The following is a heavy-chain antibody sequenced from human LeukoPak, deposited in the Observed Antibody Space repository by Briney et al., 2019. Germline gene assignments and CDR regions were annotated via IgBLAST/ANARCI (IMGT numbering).Heavy chain of an antibody. D-gene: IGHD2-21*02. Sequence: EASVKVSCKASGGTFSSYAISWVRQAPGQGLEWMGGIIPIFGTANYAQKFQGRVTITADKSTSTAYMELSSLRSEDTAVYYCARDIPATLGGAYCGGDCYSRLRGDAFDIWGQGTMVTVSS. J-gene: IGHJ3*02. CDR1: GGTFSSYA. CDR3: ARDIPATLGGAYCGGDCYSRLRGDAFDI. V-gene: IGHV1-69*06. CDR2: IIPIFGTA.